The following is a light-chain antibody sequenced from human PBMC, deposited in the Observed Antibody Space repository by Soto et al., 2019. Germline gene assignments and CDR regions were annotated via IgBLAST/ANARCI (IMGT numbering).Light chain of an antibody. J-gene: IGLJ1*01. V-gene: IGLV2-18*02. Sequence: QSALTQPPSVSGSPGQSATISCTGTSSDVGSYSRVSWYQQPPGTAPKLIIYDVSNRPSGVPDRFSGSKSGNTASLTISGLQAEDEADYYCSSYTSSSTPRVFGTGTKSPS. CDR3: SSYTSSSTPRV. CDR2: DVS. CDR1: SSDVGSYSR.